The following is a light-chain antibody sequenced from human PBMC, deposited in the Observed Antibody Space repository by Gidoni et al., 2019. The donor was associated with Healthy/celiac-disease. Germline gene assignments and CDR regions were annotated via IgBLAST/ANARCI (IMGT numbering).Light chain of an antibody. CDR3: QQSYSTPVLT. CDR2: AAS. Sequence: DTQMTQSPSSLSASVGDRVTITCRASQSISSYLNWYQQKPGKAPKLLIYAASSLQSGVPSRFSGSGSGTDFTLTISSLQPEEFAAYYCQQSYSTPVLTFGGGTKVEIK. V-gene: IGKV1-39*01. J-gene: IGKJ4*01. CDR1: QSISSY.